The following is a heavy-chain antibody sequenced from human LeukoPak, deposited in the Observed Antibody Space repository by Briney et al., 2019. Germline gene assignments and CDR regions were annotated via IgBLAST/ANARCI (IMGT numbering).Heavy chain of an antibody. J-gene: IGHJ4*02. CDR1: GYTFTIYG. D-gene: IGHD2-15*01. V-gene: IGHV1-18*01. CDR2: ISAYGNT. Sequence: ASVKVSCKTSGYTFTIYGISWVRQAPGQGLEWMGLISAYGNTNYAQNLQGRVTMTTGTSTSTAYMELRSLRSDDTAVYYCARGIIGYYFDYWGQGTLVTVFS. CDR3: ARGIIGYYFDY.